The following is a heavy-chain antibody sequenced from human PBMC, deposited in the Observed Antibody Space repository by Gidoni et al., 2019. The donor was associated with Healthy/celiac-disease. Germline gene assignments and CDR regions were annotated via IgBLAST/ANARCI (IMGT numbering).Heavy chain of an antibody. Sequence: QLQLQESGSGLVKPLETLSLTCTVSGGSIRICSYYWGWIRHPPGKGLGWVGRINYSGRTYYNPSLKSRGTITVDTSKNQLSLKRSSGTAADTAVYYSTRHHVVVRSLFDYWGQGTLVTVSS. V-gene: IGHV4-39*01. J-gene: IGHJ4*02. CDR1: GGSIRICSYY. CDR2: INYSGRT. D-gene: IGHD2-21*01. CDR3: TRHHVVVRSLFDY.